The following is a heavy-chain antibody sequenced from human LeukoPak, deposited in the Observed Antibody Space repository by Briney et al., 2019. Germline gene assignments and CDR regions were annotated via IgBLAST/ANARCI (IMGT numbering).Heavy chain of an antibody. Sequence: GGSLRLSCAASGFTFSSYWMSWVRQAPGKGLEWVSAINGSGGSTYYADSVKGRFTISRDNSKNTLYLQMNSLRAEDTAVYYCAKGSYYDSFDPWGQGTLVTVSS. J-gene: IGHJ5*02. D-gene: IGHD3-3*01. CDR2: INGSGGST. CDR1: GFTFSSYW. CDR3: AKGSYYDSFDP. V-gene: IGHV3-23*01.